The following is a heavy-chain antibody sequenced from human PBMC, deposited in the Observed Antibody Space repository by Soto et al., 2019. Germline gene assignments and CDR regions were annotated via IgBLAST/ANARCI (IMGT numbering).Heavy chain of an antibody. J-gene: IGHJ4*02. D-gene: IGHD6-13*01. Sequence: ASVKVSCKASGYTFTSYDINWVRQATGQGLEWMGWMNPNSGNTGYAQKFQGRVTMTRNTSISTAYMELSSLRSEDTAVYYCARGFPTTPRWYSSSSDDYWGQGTLVTVSS. CDR1: GYTFTSYD. CDR3: ARGFPTTPRWYSSSSDDY. V-gene: IGHV1-8*01. CDR2: MNPNSGNT.